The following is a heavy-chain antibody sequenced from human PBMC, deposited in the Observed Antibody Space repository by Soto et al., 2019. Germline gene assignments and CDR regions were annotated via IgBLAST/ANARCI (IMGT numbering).Heavy chain of an antibody. CDR1: GGTFSSYA. D-gene: IGHD6-13*01. J-gene: IGHJ4*02. CDR3: ARVSPVSVYSSSWFYYFDY. CDR2: IIPIFGTA. V-gene: IGHV1-69*13. Sequence: GASVKVSCKASGGTFSSYAISWVRQAPGQGLEWMGGIIPIFGTANYAQKFQGRVTITADESTSTAYMELSSLRSEDTAVYYCARVSPVSVYSSSWFYYFDYWGQGTLVTVSS.